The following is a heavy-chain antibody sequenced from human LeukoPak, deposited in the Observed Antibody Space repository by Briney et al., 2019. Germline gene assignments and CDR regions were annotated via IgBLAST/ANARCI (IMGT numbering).Heavy chain of an antibody. D-gene: IGHD3-3*01. V-gene: IGHV4-39*01. CDR2: IYYSGST. CDR1: GGSISSSSYY. CDR3: ARHYREYYDFWSGYGTYYFDY. J-gene: IGHJ4*02. Sequence: SETLFLTCAVSGGSISSSSYYWGWIRQPPGKGLEWIGSIYYSGSTYYNPSLKSRVTISVDTSKNQFSLKLSSVTAADTAVYYCARHYREYYDFWSGYGTYYFDYWGQGTLVTVSS.